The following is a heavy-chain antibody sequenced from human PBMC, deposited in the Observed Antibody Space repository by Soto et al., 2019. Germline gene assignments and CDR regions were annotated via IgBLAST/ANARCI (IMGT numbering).Heavy chain of an antibody. J-gene: IGHJ3*01. CDR3: VRVKLGPQPLKAFDA. V-gene: IGHV3-23*01. CDR2: LVGSGGGI. CDR1: GFTFSSYA. Sequence: GGSLRLFFAASGFTFSSYAMHWVRQAPGKGLQWVSGLVGSGGGIQYADSVRGRFTVSRDNSKNTLYLQMNSLRAEDTAIYYCVRVKLGPQPLKAFDAWGQGTMVTVSS. D-gene: IGHD7-27*01.